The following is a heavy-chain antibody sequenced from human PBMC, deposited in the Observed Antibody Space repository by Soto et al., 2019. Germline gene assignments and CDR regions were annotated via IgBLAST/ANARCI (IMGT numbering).Heavy chain of an antibody. CDR3: ARGGYYGSGSYYNAYYYYGMDV. D-gene: IGHD3-10*01. Sequence: ASVKVSCKASGYTFTSYYMHWVRQAPGQGLEWMGIINPSGGSTSYAQKFQGRVTMTRDTSTSTVYMELSSLRSEDTAVYYCARGGYYGSGSYYNAYYYYGMDVWGQGTTVTVSS. CDR2: INPSGGST. V-gene: IGHV1-46*01. CDR1: GYTFTSYY. J-gene: IGHJ6*02.